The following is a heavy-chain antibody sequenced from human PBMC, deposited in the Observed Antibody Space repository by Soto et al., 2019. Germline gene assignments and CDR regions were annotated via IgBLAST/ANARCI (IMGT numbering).Heavy chain of an antibody. V-gene: IGHV4-59*08. CDR3: ARQDTVVVVGHWYFDL. CDR1: GDSLRSFY. J-gene: IGHJ2*01. CDR2: VRSSGST. D-gene: IGHD2-15*01. Sequence: QVQLQESGPGLVKPSETLSLTCNVSGDSLRSFYWSWIRHSPGKGLEWIGYVRSSGSTNYNPSLKSRVSISVATSKNQFSLHLTSVTAADTAVYYCARQDTVVVVGHWYFDLWGRGTLVTVSS.